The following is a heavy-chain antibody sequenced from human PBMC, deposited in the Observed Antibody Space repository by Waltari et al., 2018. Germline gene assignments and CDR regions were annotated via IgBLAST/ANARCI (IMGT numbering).Heavy chain of an antibody. CDR3: ARGRSSSSVFYYYYMDV. Sequence: QVQLVQSGAEVKKPGASVKVSCKASGYTFTGYYMHWVRQAPGQGLEWMGRINPNRGGTNYEQKFQGRVTMTRDTSISTAYMELSRLRSDDTAVYYCARGRSSSSVFYYYYMDVWGKGTTVTVSS. D-gene: IGHD6-6*01. CDR2: INPNRGGT. CDR1: GYTFTGYY. J-gene: IGHJ6*03. V-gene: IGHV1-2*06.